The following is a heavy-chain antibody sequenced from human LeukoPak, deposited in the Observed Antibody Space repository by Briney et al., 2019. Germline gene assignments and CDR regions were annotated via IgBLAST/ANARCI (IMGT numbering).Heavy chain of an antibody. D-gene: IGHD3-22*01. V-gene: IGHV3-30*02. Sequence: PGGSLRLSCAASGFTFSSYGMHWVRQAPGKGLEWVAFIRYDGSNKYYADSVKGRFTISRDNSKNTLYLQMNSLRAEDTDVYYCAKAKDRIVYYRTAEYFHHWGQGTLVTVSS. CDR3: AKAKDRIVYYRTAEYFHH. CDR1: GFTFSSYG. J-gene: IGHJ1*01. CDR2: IRYDGSNK.